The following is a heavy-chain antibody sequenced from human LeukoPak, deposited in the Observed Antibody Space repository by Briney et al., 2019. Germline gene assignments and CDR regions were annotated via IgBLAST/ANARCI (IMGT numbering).Heavy chain of an antibody. CDR2: IYTSGSN. V-gene: IGHV4-4*07. Sequence: SETLSLTCTVSGGSISSYYWSWIRQPAGKGLEWIGRIYTSGSNNYNPSLKSRVTISVDTSKNQFSLKLSSVTAADTAVYYCARRVYSYGYSYQYYFDYWGQGTLVTVSS. J-gene: IGHJ4*02. CDR1: GGSISSYY. CDR3: ARRVYSYGYSYQYYFDY. D-gene: IGHD5-18*01.